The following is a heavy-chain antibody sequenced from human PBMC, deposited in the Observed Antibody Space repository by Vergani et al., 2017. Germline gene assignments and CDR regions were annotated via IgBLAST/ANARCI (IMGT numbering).Heavy chain of an antibody. CDR1: GYIFTQTV. Sequence: QVQLVQSGSELKKPGGSVKISCKASGYIFTQTVMNWVRQAPGQGPEWMGWIQTANGKSTYAQDLTGRFVFSLDTSVNTAYLQISSLKTDDTAIYYCATSTSWHFFDSWGQGTLVTVST. V-gene: IGHV7-4-1*02. J-gene: IGHJ4*02. D-gene: IGHD3-3*02. CDR2: IQTANGKS. CDR3: ATSTSWHFFDS.